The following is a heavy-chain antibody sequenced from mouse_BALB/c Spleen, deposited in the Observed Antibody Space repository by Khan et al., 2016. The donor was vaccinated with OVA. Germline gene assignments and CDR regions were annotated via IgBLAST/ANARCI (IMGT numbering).Heavy chain of an antibody. CDR3: VREGPYHASYGAYVAY. Sequence: QVQLKESGAELARPGASVKKSCKASGYTFTSYTMHWVKQRPGQGLEWIGYINPSNGYTNYNQKFRDKATLTVDKSSSTAYMQLSSLTSEDSAVNDCVREGPYHASYGAYVAYRGQGTLGTVSA. J-gene: IGHJ3*01. D-gene: IGHD2-10*01. V-gene: IGHV1-4*01. CDR1: GYTFTSYT. CDR2: INPSNGYT.